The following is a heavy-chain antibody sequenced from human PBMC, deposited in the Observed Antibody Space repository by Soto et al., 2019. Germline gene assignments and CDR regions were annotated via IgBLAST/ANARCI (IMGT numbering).Heavy chain of an antibody. CDR1: GYTFTSYG. J-gene: IGHJ5*02. D-gene: IGHD6-13*01. Sequence: ASVKVSCKASGYTFTSYGISWVRQAPGQGLEWMGWISAYNGNTNYAQKLQSRVTMTTDTSTSTAYMELRSLRSDDTAVYYCARESVAAAGRAPYNWFDPWGQGTLVTVSS. CDR2: ISAYNGNT. CDR3: ARESVAAAGRAPYNWFDP. V-gene: IGHV1-18*01.